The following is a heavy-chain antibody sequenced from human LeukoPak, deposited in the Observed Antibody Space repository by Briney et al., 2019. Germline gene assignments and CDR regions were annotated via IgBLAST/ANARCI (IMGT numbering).Heavy chain of an antibody. CDR1: GFTFSNYA. D-gene: IGHD3-22*01. V-gene: IGHV3-23*01. Sequence: GGSLRLSCAASGFTFSNYAMSWVRQAPGKGLEWVSGINGSGGSTYYADSVKGRFTISRDNSKNTLYLQMNSLRAEDTAVYYCAREPAYYYDSSGYLTTGAFDIWGQGTMVTVSS. CDR3: AREPAYYYDSSGYLTTGAFDI. CDR2: INGSGGST. J-gene: IGHJ3*02.